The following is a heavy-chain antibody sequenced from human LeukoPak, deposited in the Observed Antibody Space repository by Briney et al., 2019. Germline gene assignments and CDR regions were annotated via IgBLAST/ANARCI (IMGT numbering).Heavy chain of an antibody. J-gene: IGHJ6*03. CDR3: ARETAMVPYYYYMDV. Sequence: PGGSLRLSCAASGFTFSSYSMSRGRQAPGKGLEWVANIKQDGSEKYYVDSVKGRFTISRDNAKNSLYLQMNSLRAEDTAVYYCARETAMVPYYYYMDVWGKGTTVTVSS. CDR2: IKQDGSEK. V-gene: IGHV3-7*01. CDR1: GFTFSSYS. D-gene: IGHD5-18*01.